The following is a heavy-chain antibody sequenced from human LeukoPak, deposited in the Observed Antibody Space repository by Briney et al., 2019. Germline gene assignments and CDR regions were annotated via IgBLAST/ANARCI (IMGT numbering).Heavy chain of an antibody. CDR1: GYTFTSYY. D-gene: IGHD3-22*01. CDR2: INPGGGST. J-gene: IGHJ4*02. CDR3: ARVRAYDTRDFDY. Sequence: ASVKVSFKASGYTFTSYYMHWVRQAPGQGLEWMGIINPGGGSTSYAQKFQSRVTMTSDTSTGTLYMELSSLRSEDTAVYYCARVRAYDTRDFDYWGQGTLVTVSS. V-gene: IGHV1-46*01.